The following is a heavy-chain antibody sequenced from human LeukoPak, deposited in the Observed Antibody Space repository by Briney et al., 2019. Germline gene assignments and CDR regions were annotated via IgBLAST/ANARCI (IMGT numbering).Heavy chain of an antibody. J-gene: IGHJ5*02. D-gene: IGHD3-22*01. CDR3: AKDFDYYYYYDSSGYYPNWFDP. Sequence: GGSLRLSCAASGCTFSSYGMHWVRQAPGKGLEWLAVISYDGSNKYYADSVKGRFTISRDNSKNTLYLQMNSLRAEDTAVYYCAKDFDYYYYYDSSGYYPNWFDPWGQGTLVTVSS. V-gene: IGHV3-30*18. CDR2: ISYDGSNK. CDR1: GCTFSSYG.